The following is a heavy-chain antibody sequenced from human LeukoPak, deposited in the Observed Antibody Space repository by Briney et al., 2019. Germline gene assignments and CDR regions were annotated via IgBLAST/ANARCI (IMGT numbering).Heavy chain of an antibody. Sequence: PGGSLRLSCAASGFIFGDFAMSWVRQAPGKGLEWVSDINWNGGRTSYADSVKGRFIISRDNTKKYLYLHMKSLRAGDTALYYCARHLRPQLVGATTEAPFGYWGQGTLVIVSS. D-gene: IGHD1-26*01. CDR3: ARHLRPQLVGATTEAPFGY. CDR1: GFIFGDFA. CDR2: INWNGGRT. V-gene: IGHV3-20*04. J-gene: IGHJ4*02.